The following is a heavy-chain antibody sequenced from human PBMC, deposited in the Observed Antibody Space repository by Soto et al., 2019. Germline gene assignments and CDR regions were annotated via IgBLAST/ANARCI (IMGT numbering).Heavy chain of an antibody. Sequence: QVQLVESGGGVGQPGRSLRLSCAASGFTFSSYGMNWVRQAPGKGLEWVALISYDGITKYYADSVKGRFTISRDNSKNTQYLQMNSLRPEDTAVYYCAKALDIVLVPGAICPYYYYGVDVWGQGTTVTVSS. CDR1: GFTFSSYG. V-gene: IGHV3-30*18. CDR2: ISYDGITK. D-gene: IGHD2-2*03. CDR3: AKALDIVLVPGAICPYYYYGVDV. J-gene: IGHJ6*02.